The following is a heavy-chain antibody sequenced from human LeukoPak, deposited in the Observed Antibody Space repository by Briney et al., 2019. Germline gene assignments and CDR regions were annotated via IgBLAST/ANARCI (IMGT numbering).Heavy chain of an antibody. V-gene: IGHV4-4*07. CDR2: IYTSGST. J-gene: IGHJ6*03. D-gene: IGHD1-26*01. CDR3: ARISGEGYYYYMDV. Sequence: SETLSLTCTVSGGSITTYYWSWIRQPAGKGLEWIGRIYTSGSTNYNPSLKSRVTISVDTSKNQFSLKLSSVTAADTAVYYCARISGEGYYYYMDVWGKGTTVTVSS. CDR1: GGSITTYY.